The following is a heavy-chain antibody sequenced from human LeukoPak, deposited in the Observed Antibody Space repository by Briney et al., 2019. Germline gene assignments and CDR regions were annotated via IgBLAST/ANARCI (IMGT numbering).Heavy chain of an antibody. V-gene: IGHV5-51*01. CDR3: ARGRSWDWFDS. CDR1: GYSFTDYW. Sequence: GESLKISCEGFGYSFTDYWIGWVRQVPGKGLEWMGIIYPADSDTRYSPSFQGQVTILADKSISSAYLQWSSLTASDTAIYYCARGRSWDWFDSWGQGTLVTVSS. CDR2: IYPADSDT. J-gene: IGHJ5*01. D-gene: IGHD2-15*01.